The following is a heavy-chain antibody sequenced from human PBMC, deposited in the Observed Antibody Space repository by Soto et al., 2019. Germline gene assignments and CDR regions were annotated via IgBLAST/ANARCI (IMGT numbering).Heavy chain of an antibody. Sequence: QVQLQESGPGLVKPSQTLSLTCTVSGGSISSGGYYWSWIRQHPGKGLEWIGYIYYSGSTYYNPSLTSRVTISVDTSKNQFSLKLSSVTAADTAVYYCVRTYGDYYYYYMDVWGKGTTVTVSS. V-gene: IGHV4-31*03. CDR1: GGSISSGGYY. CDR2: IYYSGST. D-gene: IGHD4-17*01. J-gene: IGHJ6*03. CDR3: VRTYGDYYYYYMDV.